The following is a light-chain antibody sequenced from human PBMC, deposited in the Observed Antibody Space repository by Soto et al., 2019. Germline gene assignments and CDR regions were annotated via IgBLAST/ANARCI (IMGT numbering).Light chain of an antibody. CDR3: QSYDTTLSGLV. Sequence: QSVLTQPPSVSGAPVQRVTISGTGSASNLGAKYAVHWYQHRPVTAPKLLIYDNIHRPSGVPDRFSGSKSDTSASLAITGLQAEDEADYYCQSYDTTLSGLVFGGGTQLTVL. CDR1: ASNLGAKYA. CDR2: DNI. J-gene: IGLJ3*02. V-gene: IGLV1-40*01.